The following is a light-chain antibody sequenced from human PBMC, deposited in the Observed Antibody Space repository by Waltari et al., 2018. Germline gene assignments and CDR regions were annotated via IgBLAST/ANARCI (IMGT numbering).Light chain of an antibody. J-gene: IGLJ2*01. CDR2: DVS. V-gene: IGLV2-14*01. CDR1: SSDIGAFNF. CDR3: SSFSSSTAGI. Sequence: QSGLTQPASVSGSPGQSITISCAATSSDIGAFNFISWYQQRPGKAPELLVYDVSHGASGVSTPFSGSKSDNTAALTISGLQAEDEAVYYCSSFSSSTAGIFGGGTKVTVL.